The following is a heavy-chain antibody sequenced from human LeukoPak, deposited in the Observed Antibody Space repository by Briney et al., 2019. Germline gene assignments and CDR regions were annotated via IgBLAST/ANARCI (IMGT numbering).Heavy chain of an antibody. J-gene: IGHJ4*02. Sequence: GRSLRLSCAASGFTFSSYGMYWVRQAPGKGLEWVAVISYDGSNKYYADSVKGRFTISRDNSKNTLYLQMNSLRAEDTAVYYCAKVGGYCSGGSCPFDYWGQGTLVTVSS. CDR1: GFTFSSYG. V-gene: IGHV3-30*18. CDR3: AKVGGYCSGGSCPFDY. D-gene: IGHD2-15*01. CDR2: ISYDGSNK.